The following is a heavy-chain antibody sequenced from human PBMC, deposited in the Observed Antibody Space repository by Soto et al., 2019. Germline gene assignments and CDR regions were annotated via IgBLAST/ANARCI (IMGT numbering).Heavy chain of an antibody. CDR2: IIPIFGTA. D-gene: IGHD3-3*01. CDR3: ARDRGYYDFYGMDV. J-gene: IGHJ6*01. CDR1: GGPFSSYA. V-gene: IGHV1-69*06. Sequence: ADSVKDCFKASGGPFSSYAISLVRQAPGQGLEWMGGIIPIFGTANYAQKFQGRVTITADKSTSTAYMELSSLRSEDTAVYYCARDRGYYDFYGMDVWGQGTPVTGSS.